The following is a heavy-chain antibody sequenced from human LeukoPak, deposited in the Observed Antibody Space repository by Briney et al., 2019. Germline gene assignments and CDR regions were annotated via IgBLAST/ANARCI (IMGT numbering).Heavy chain of an antibody. CDR1: GGSVSSGGYY. CDR3: ARVRVVPAAPNYYGMDV. CDR2: INHSGST. Sequence: SETLSLTCSVPGGSVSSGGYYWSWIRQPPGKGLEWIGEINHSGSTNYNPSLKSRVTISVDTSKNQFSLKLSSVTAADTAVYYCARVRVVPAAPNYYGMDVWGQGTTVTVSS. J-gene: IGHJ6*02. V-gene: IGHV4-34*01. D-gene: IGHD2-2*01.